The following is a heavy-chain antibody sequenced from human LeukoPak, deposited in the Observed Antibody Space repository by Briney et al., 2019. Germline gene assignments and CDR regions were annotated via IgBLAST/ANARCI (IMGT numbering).Heavy chain of an antibody. V-gene: IGHV4-61*01. CDR3: ARVPGGGTAAN. CDR1: GGCGTTGSCS. J-gene: IGHJ3*01. D-gene: IGHD1-7*01. Sequence: SQTLSLTCTVFGGCGTTGSCSWSWIRQPPGKGLEWIGYIYYSGSTNYNPSLKSRVTISVDMSKNQFSLRLSSVTTADTAVYYCARVPGGGTAANWGQGTMVTVSS. CDR2: IYYSGST.